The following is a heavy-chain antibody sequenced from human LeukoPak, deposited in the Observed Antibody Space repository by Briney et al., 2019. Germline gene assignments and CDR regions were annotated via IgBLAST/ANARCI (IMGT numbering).Heavy chain of an antibody. D-gene: IGHD6-19*01. CDR1: GFTLSRYA. J-gene: IGHJ3*02. CDR3: AKAIGYSSGDAFDI. Sequence: GRSLRLSCAVSGFTLSRYAMHWVRQAPGKGPEWVAVISYDGSIKYYADSVKGRFTISRDNSKNTLYLQMNSLRAEDTAVYYCAKAIGYSSGDAFDIWGQGTMVTVSS. CDR2: ISYDGSIK. V-gene: IGHV3-30*04.